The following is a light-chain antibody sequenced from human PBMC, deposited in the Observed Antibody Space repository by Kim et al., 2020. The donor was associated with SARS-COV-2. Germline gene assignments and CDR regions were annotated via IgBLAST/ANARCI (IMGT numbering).Light chain of an antibody. CDR2: AAS. CDR1: QSISSY. Sequence: DIQMTQSPSSLSTSVGDRVTITCRASQSISSYLNWYQQKPGKAPNLLIYAASSLQSGVPSRFSGSGSGTDFTLTISSLQPEDFATYYCQQSYSTPCIFGQGTKLEI. J-gene: IGKJ2*02. CDR3: QQSYSTPCI. V-gene: IGKV1-39*01.